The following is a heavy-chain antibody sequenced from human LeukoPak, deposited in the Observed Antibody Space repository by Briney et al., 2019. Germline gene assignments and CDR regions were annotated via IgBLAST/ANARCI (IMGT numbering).Heavy chain of an antibody. J-gene: IGHJ4*02. CDR1: GFTFSNYN. D-gene: IGHD2-8*01. CDR3: ARGGDCTNGVCYSGDY. V-gene: IGHV3-21*01. Sequence: GGSLRLSCAVSGFTFSNYNMNWVRQAPGKGLEWVSCFGTSSSYIYYADSVKGRFTITRDNAKNSLYLQMNSLRAEDTAVYYCARGGDCTNGVCYSGDYWGQGTLVTVSS. CDR2: FGTSSSYI.